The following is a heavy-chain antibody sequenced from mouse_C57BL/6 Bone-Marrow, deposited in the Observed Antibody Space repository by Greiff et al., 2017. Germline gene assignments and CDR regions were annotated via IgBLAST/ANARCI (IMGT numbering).Heavy chain of an antibody. CDR3: ASAPYGSSYGYAMDY. J-gene: IGHJ4*01. CDR1: GYTFTSYW. CDR2: IDPSDSYT. Sequence: VQLQQPGAELVKPGASVKLSCKASGYTFTSYWMQWVKQRPGQGLEWIGEIDPSDSYTNYNQKFKGKATLTVDTSSSTAYMQLSSLTSEDSAVYVCASAPYGSSYGYAMDYWGQGTSVTVSS. D-gene: IGHD1-1*01. V-gene: IGHV1-50*01.